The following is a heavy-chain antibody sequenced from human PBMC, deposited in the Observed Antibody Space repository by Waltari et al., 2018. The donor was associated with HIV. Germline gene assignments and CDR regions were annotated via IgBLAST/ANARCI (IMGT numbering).Heavy chain of an antibody. CDR3: AKGAFDMVVVSALDS. CDR2: ISGSGSTT. D-gene: IGHD2-21*01. J-gene: IGHJ5*01. Sequence: EVQLLESGGGVVQPGGSLRLSCAASGFTFSVSARSWVRQAPGKGLQWVSIISGSGSTTYSADSVKGRVTISRDNSENTLYLQINSLRAEDTAVYYCAKGAFDMVVVSALDSWGHGTLVTVSS. V-gene: IGHV3-23*01. CDR1: GFTFSVSA.